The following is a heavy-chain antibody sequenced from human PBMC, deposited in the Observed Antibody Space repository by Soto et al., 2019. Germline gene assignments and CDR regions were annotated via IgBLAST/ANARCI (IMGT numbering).Heavy chain of an antibody. CDR3: ARSVDYYYYYMDV. V-gene: IGHV1-18*01. J-gene: IGHJ6*03. Sequence: ASVKVSCKTSGYTFTSYGISLVRQAPGQGLEWMGWISAYNGNTNYAQKLQGRVTMTTDTSTSTAYMELRSLRSDDTAVYYCARSVDYYYYYMDVWXKGTTVTVSS. CDR2: ISAYNGNT. CDR1: GYTFTSYG.